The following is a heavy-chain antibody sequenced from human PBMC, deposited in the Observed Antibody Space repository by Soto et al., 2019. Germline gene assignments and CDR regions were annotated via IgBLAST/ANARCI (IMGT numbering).Heavy chain of an antibody. Sequence: AGGSLRLSCAASGFTFSNYVMSWVRQAPGKGLEWVSDISGSGDNTWNADSVKGRFTISRDNSKNTLYLQMNSLRAEDTALYYCAKKDSIHMPFAYWGQGTLVTVSS. CDR3: AKKDSIHMPFAY. CDR1: GFTFSNYV. CDR2: ISGSGDNT. J-gene: IGHJ4*02. D-gene: IGHD2-2*01. V-gene: IGHV3-23*01.